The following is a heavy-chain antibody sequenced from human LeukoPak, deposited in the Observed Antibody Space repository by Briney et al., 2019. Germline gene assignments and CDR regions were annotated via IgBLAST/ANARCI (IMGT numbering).Heavy chain of an antibody. CDR3: ARHEFMGSDYAA. J-gene: IGHJ5*02. Sequence: NPSETLSLTCAVYGGSFSGYYWGWIRQPPGKGLEWIGSIYYSGSTYYNPSLKSRVSISVDTSKNQFSLKLSSVTAADTAVYYCARHEFMGSDYAAWGQGTLVTVSS. CDR1: GGSFSGYY. CDR2: IYYSGST. V-gene: IGHV4-39*01. D-gene: IGHD4-17*01.